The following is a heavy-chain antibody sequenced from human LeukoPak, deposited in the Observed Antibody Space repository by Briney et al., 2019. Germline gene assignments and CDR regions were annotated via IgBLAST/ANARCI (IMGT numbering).Heavy chain of an antibody. CDR2: ISSSGSTI. J-gene: IGHJ4*02. Sequence: GGSLRLSCAASEFTFSSYETNWVRQAPGKGLEWVSYISSSGSTIYYADSVKGRFTISRDNAKNSLYLQMNSLRAEDTAVYYCARVKVSGSYSYWGQGTLVSVSS. D-gene: IGHD1-26*01. V-gene: IGHV3-48*03. CDR3: ARVKVSGSYSY. CDR1: EFTFSSYE.